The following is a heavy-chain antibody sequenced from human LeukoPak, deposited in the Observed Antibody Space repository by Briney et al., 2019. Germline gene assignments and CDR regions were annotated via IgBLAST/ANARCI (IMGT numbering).Heavy chain of an antibody. J-gene: IGHJ3*02. CDR1: GYTFTGYY. V-gene: IGHV1-2*02. CDR2: INPNSGGT. CDR3: ARGRVPYDAFDI. Sequence: ASVKVSCXASGYTFTGYYMHWVRQAPGQGLEWMGWINPNSGGTNYAQKFQGRVTMTRDTSISTAYMELSRLRSDDTAVYYCARGRVPYDAFDIWGQGTMVTVSS. D-gene: IGHD3-3*01.